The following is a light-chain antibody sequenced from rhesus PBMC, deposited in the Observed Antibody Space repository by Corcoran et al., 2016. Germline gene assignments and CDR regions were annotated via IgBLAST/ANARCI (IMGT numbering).Light chain of an antibody. Sequence: QAALTQPRSVSGSPGQSVTISCTGTSSDIGGYNYVSWYQQHPGTAPKFMIYEVSKRPSGVSDRFSGSKSVNTASLTISGLQAEDEADYYCSSYAGSNTLYIFGAGTRLTVI. V-gene: IGLV2-32*02. J-gene: IGLJ1*01. CDR3: SSYAGSNTLYI. CDR1: SSDIGGYNY. CDR2: EVS.